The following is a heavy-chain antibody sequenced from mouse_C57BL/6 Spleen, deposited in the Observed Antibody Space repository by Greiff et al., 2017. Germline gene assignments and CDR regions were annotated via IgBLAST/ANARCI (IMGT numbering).Heavy chain of an antibody. CDR1: GFTFSSYA. CDR3: ARGGNFFAY. CDR2: ISDGGSYT. J-gene: IGHJ3*01. Sequence: DVMLVESGGGLVKPGGSLKLSCAASGFTFSSYAMSWVRQTPEKRLEWVATISDGGSYTYYPDNVKGRFTISRDNAKNNLYLQMSHLKSEDTAMYYCARGGNFFAYWGQGTLVTVSA. V-gene: IGHV5-4*03.